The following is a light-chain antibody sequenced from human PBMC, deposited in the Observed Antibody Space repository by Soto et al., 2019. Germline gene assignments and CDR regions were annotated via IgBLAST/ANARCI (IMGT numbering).Light chain of an antibody. CDR3: QHANSFPIT. CDR2: AAS. CDR1: QGISRW. J-gene: IGKJ5*01. V-gene: IGKV1-12*01. Sequence: DIQMTQSPSSVSASLGERVTITCRASQGISRWLAWYQQKPGNAPKLLIYAASSLQSGVPSRFSGSGSATDFTLTISSLQPEDSATYYCQHANSFPITFGQGTRLEIK.